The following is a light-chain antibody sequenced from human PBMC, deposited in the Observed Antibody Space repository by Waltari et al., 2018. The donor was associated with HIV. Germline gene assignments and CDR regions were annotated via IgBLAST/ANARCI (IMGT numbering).Light chain of an antibody. CDR1: NSNLGINY. J-gene: IGLJ3*02. CDR3: AAWDDSLSGRV. CDR2: WDN. Sequence: QSVLTQPPSASGTPGQRVPIYCSGSNSNLGINYVYWYQPLPGTAPKLLIYWDNQRPSGVPGRFSGSKSGTSASLAISGLRSEDEADYYCAAWDDSLSGRVFGGGTNLTVL. V-gene: IGLV1-47*01.